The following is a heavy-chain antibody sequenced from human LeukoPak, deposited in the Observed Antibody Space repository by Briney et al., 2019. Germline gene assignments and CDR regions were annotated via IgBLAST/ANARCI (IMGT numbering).Heavy chain of an antibody. D-gene: IGHD3-22*01. CDR1: GFTFSNYW. J-gene: IGHJ1*01. CDR3: ARGGGVVALQR. CDR2: INPDGSEE. V-gene: IGHV3-7*02. Sequence: GGSLRLSSAASGFTFSNYWMSWVRQAPGKGLEGVANINPDGSEEYYVDSVKGRFTISRDNSKNTLYLQMNSLRAEDTAVYYCARGGGVVALQRWGQGTLVTVSS.